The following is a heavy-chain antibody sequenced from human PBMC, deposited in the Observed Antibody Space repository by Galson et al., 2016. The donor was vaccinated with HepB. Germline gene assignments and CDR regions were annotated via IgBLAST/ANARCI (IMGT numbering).Heavy chain of an antibody. V-gene: IGHV3-43*01. Sequence: SLRLSCAASGFTFDDYTMHWVRQAPGKGLEWVSLIGWDGNRRDYADSAKGRFVISRDNRKNYLYLEMNSLRTEDTALYYVAKALMYDYDSSGWALDQWGRGTLVCVSS. CDR2: IGWDGNRR. CDR3: AKALMYDYDSSGWALDQ. J-gene: IGHJ4*02. D-gene: IGHD3-22*01. CDR1: GFTFDDYT.